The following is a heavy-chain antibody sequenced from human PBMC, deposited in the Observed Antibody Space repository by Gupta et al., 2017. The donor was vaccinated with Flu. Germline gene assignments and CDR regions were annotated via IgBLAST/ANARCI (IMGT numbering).Heavy chain of an antibody. J-gene: IGHJ5*01. CDR3: ARGNDWFDS. CDR2: ISMTGRQI. Sequence: MNWVRQRAGKGLEWVASISMTGRQIVYGNSVKGRFIISRDNGEDSLYLQMNSMKSEDSGVYYCARGNDWFDSWGQGTRVTVSP. V-gene: IGHV3-21*06.